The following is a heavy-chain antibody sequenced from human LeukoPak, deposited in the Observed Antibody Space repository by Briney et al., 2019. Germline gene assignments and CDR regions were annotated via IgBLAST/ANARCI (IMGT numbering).Heavy chain of an antibody. CDR3: AKDPYHTIFGVVIGTFDP. J-gene: IGHJ5*02. Sequence: GGSLRLSCAASGFTFGSYGMHWVRQAPGKGLEWVAFIRYDGSNKYYADSVKGRFTISRDNSKNTLYLQMNSLRAEDTAVYYCAKDPYHTIFGVVIGTFDPWGQGTLVTVSS. CDR2: IRYDGSNK. CDR1: GFTFGSYG. D-gene: IGHD3-3*01. V-gene: IGHV3-30*02.